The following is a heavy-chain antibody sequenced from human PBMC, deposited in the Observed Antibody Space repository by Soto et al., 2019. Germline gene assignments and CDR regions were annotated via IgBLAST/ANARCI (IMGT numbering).Heavy chain of an antibody. CDR1: GYTFTTFG. Sequence: QVQMVQSGVEVRKTGASVRVSCKTSGYTFTTFGIHWVRQAPGQGLEWMGCLTAYDSKRNFAQKFQDRLTMTMDITTSTGYMELSGLRSDDTAVYFCARGLTYGDFDYWGRRTQVAVSS. V-gene: IGHV1-18*01. CDR2: LTAYDSKR. J-gene: IGHJ4*02. D-gene: IGHD4-17*01. CDR3: ARGLTYGDFDY.